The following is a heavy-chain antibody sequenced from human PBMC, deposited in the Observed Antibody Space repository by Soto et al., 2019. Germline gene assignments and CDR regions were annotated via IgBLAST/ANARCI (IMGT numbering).Heavy chain of an antibody. Sequence: PGESLKISCKGSGYSFTSYWISWVRQMPGKGLEWMGRIDPSDSYTNYSPSFQGHVTISADKSISTAYLQWSSLKASDTAMYYCARREYSSSWYGEGPYYGMDVWGQGTTVTVSS. CDR2: IDPSDSYT. CDR1: GYSFTSYW. D-gene: IGHD6-13*01. CDR3: ARREYSSSWYGEGPYYGMDV. V-gene: IGHV5-10-1*01. J-gene: IGHJ6*02.